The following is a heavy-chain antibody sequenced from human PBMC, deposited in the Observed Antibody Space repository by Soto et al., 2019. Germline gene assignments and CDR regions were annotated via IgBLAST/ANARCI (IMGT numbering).Heavy chain of an antibody. V-gene: IGHV4-59*08. Sequence: SETLSLNCTVSGGSISSYYWSWIRQPPGKGLEWIGYIYYSGSTNYNPSLKSRVTISVDTSKNQFSLKLSSVTAADTAVYYCARTDDILTGYYPYWCQGTLVTVSS. J-gene: IGHJ4*02. CDR2: IYYSGST. CDR3: ARTDDILTGYYPY. D-gene: IGHD3-9*01. CDR1: GGSISSYY.